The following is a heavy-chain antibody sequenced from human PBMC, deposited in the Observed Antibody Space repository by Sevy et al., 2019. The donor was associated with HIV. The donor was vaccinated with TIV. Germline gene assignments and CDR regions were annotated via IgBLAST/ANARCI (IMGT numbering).Heavy chain of an antibody. D-gene: IGHD3-3*01. CDR1: GFTFSSYA. CDR2: ISGSGGST. J-gene: IGHJ3*02. V-gene: IGHV3-23*01. CDR3: ANEIVLLEESDAFDI. Sequence: GGSLRLSCAAPGFTFSSYAMSWVRQAPGKGLEWVSAISGSGGSTYYADSVKGRFTISRDNSKNTLYLQMNSLRAEDTAVYYCANEIVLLEESDAFDIWGQGTMVTVSS.